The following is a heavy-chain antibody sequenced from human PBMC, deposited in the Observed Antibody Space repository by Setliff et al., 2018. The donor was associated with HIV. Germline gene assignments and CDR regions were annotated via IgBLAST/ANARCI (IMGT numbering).Heavy chain of an antibody. CDR1: DYSISSDYY. CDR3: ASTTSGVSGSCPAHAFDI. Sequence: SETLSLTCAVSDYSISSDYYWGWIRQPPGKGLEWIGSFSPRGRTYQDASLKSRVTISVDRSKNQFSLKLTSVTAADTAIYYCASTTSGVSGSCPAHAFDIWGQGTMVTVSS. V-gene: IGHV4-38-2*01. J-gene: IGHJ3*02. CDR2: FSPRGRT. D-gene: IGHD3-10*01.